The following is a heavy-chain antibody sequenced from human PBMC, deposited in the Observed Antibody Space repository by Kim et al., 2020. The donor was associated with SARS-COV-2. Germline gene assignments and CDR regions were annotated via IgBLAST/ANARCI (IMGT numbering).Heavy chain of an antibody. V-gene: IGHV3-66*01. CDR2: IYSGGST. CDR1: GFTVSSNY. CDR3: ARGTRHYDILTGYYYWYFDL. Sequence: GGSLRLSCAASGFTVSSNYMSWVRQAPGKGLEWVSVIYSGGSTYYADSVKGRFTISRDNSKNTLYLQMNSLRAEDTAVYYCARGTRHYDILTGYYYWYFDLWGRGTLVTVSS. D-gene: IGHD3-9*01. J-gene: IGHJ2*01.